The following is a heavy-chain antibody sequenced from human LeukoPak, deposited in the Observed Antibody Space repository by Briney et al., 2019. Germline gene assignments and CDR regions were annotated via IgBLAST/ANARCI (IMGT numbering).Heavy chain of an antibody. V-gene: IGHV1-2*02. CDR3: ARILGYRYGYYYYYGMDV. D-gene: IGHD5-18*01. CDR1: GYTFTGYY. Sequence: ASVKVSCKASGYTFTGYYMHWVRQAPGQGLEWMGWINPNSGGTNYAQKFQGRVTMTRDTSISTAYMELSRLRSDDTAVYYCARILGYRYGYYYYYGMDVWGQGTTVTVSS. CDR2: INPNSGGT. J-gene: IGHJ6*02.